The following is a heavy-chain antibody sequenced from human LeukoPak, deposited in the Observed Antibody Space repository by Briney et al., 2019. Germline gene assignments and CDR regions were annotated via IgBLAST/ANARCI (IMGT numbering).Heavy chain of an antibody. CDR3: AGGHCTTTTCNSYYGMDV. J-gene: IGHJ6*02. CDR2: ICFSGSA. D-gene: IGHD2-2*01. V-gene: IGHV4-4*07. CDR1: GGSINSYC. Sequence: SETLSLTCTVSGGSINSYCWNWIRQPAGKGLEWIGHICFSGSANSNPSLRSRVTVSVDTAKNQLSLRLNSVTAADTAVYYCAGGHCTTTTCNSYYGMDVWGQGTTVTVSS.